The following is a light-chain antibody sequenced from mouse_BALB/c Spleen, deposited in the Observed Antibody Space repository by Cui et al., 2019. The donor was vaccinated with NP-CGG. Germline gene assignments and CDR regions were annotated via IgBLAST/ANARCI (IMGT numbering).Light chain of an antibody. CDR1: TGAVTTSNY. CDR3: ALWYSNHWV. Sequence: QAVVPQDSPPTTSPGETVTLTCRSSTGAVTTSNYANWVHEKPDHLFTGLIGGTNNRAPGVPARFSGSLIGDKAALTITGAQTEDEAIYFCALWYSNHWVFGGGTKLTVL. V-gene: IGLV1*01. CDR2: GTN. J-gene: IGLJ1*01.